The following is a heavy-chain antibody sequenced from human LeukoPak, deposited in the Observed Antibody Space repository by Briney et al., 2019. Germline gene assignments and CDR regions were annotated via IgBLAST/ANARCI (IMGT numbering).Heavy chain of an antibody. D-gene: IGHD3-22*01. V-gene: IGHV3-20*04. CDR3: ARGVYDSSGYYFRWYYFDY. Sequence: PGGSLRLSCAASGFTFDDYGMSWVRQAPGKGLEWVSGINWNGGSTGYADSVKGRFTISRDNAKNSLYLQMNSLRAEDTALYYCARGVYDSSGYYFRWYYFDYWGQGTLVTVFS. CDR1: GFTFDDYG. CDR2: INWNGGST. J-gene: IGHJ4*02.